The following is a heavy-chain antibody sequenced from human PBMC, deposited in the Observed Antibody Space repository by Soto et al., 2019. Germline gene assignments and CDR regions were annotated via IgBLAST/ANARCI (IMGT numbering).Heavy chain of an antibody. CDR1: GDMFRNSA. V-gene: IGHV1-69*01. CDR3: ARSRLSNGDPNIYFFYGLDV. CDR2: IIPLFRKT. Sequence: QVQLVQSGAEVKRPGTSVKVSCKASGDMFRNSAFTWVRQAPGQGLAWMGVIIPLFRKTDVAQKFQGRVNFTADVSTTSLYMEVSSLTSEDTAVYYCARSRLSNGDPNIYFFYGLDVWGQGTTITVSS. D-gene: IGHD3-10*01. J-gene: IGHJ6*02.